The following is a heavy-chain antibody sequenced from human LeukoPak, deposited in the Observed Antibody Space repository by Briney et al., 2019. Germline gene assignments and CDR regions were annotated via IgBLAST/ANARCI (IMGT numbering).Heavy chain of an antibody. V-gene: IGHV3-23*01. D-gene: IGHD3-3*01. CDR2: ISGSGGSI. CDR3: AKAAYYDFWSGYRYFDY. Sequence: GGSLRLSCAASGFTFSSYAMSWVRQAPGKGLEWVSAISGSGGSIYYADSVKGRFTISRDNSKNTLYLQMNSLRAEDTAVYYCAKAAYYDFWSGYRYFDYWGRGTLVTVSS. CDR1: GFTFSSYA. J-gene: IGHJ4*02.